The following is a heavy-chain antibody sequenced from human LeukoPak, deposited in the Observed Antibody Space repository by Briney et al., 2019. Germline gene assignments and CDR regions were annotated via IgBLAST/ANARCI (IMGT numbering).Heavy chain of an antibody. CDR1: GFTFSAYA. Sequence: GGSLRLSCAAPGFTFSAYAMNWVRQAPGKGLEWVSFITSSSSTIYYADSMKGRFTISRDNAKNSLYLQMNSLRAEDTAVYHCVRDRDGGCFDYWGQGTLVTVSS. CDR2: ITSSSSTI. V-gene: IGHV3-48*01. D-gene: IGHD4-23*01. J-gene: IGHJ4*02. CDR3: VRDRDGGCFDY.